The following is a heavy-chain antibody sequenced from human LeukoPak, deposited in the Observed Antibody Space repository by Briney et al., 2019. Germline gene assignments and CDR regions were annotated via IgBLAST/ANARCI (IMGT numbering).Heavy chain of an antibody. CDR3: ARGHGTMVRGVIVSAWYFDL. Sequence: SETLSLTCTVSGGSISSGGYYWSWIRQHPGKGLEWIVYIYYSGSTYYNPSLKSRVTISVDTSKNQFSLKLSSVTAADTAVYYCARGHGTMVRGVIVSAWYFDLWGRGTLVTVSS. D-gene: IGHD3-10*01. J-gene: IGHJ2*01. CDR2: IYYSGST. CDR1: GGSISSGGYY. V-gene: IGHV4-31*03.